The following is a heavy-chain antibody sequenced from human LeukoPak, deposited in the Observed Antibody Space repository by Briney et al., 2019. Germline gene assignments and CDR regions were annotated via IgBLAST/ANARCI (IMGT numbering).Heavy chain of an antibody. CDR2: IYYSGST. D-gene: IGHD6-13*01. CDR3: AREGAYSSSWFDY. Sequence: PSGTLSLTCTVSGGSISSYYWSWIRQPPGKGLEWIGYIYYSGSTNYNPSLKSRVTISVDTSKNQFSLKLSSVTAADTAVYYCAREGAYSSSWFDYWGQGTLVTVSS. J-gene: IGHJ4*02. V-gene: IGHV4-59*01. CDR1: GGSISSYY.